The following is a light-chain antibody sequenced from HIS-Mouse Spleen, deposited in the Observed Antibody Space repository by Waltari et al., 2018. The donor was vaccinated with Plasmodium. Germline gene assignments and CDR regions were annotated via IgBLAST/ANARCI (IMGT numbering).Light chain of an antibody. CDR2: QES. CDR3: QAWDSSTVV. CDR1: TLGEKY. Sequence: SYELTQPPSVSVSPGQTASITCSGDTLGEKYACWYQQKPGQSPSLVIYQESKRPSGIPERFSGSNSGNTATLTISGTQAMDEADYYCQAWDSSTVVFGGGTKLTVL. J-gene: IGLJ2*01. V-gene: IGLV3-1*01.